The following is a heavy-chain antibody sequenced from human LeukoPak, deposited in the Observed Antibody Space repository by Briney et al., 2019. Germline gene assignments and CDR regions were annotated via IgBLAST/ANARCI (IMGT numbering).Heavy chain of an antibody. CDR1: GFTFSSYS. V-gene: IGHV3-21*06. CDR2: ISSSSSYI. D-gene: IGHD6-19*01. Sequence: GGSLRLSCAASGFTFSSYSMNWVCQAPGKGLEWVSSISSSSSYIYYADSVKGRFTISRDNAKNSLYLQMNSLRAEDTAVYYCARGGSIAVAGEFDYWGQGTLVTVSS. J-gene: IGHJ4*02. CDR3: ARGGSIAVAGEFDY.